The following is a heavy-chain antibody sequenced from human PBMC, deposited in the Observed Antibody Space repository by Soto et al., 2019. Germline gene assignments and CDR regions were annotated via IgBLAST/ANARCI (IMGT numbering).Heavy chain of an antibody. Sequence: KASETLSLTCTVSGGSISSGGYYWSWIRQHPGKGLEWIGYIYYSGSTYYNPSLKSRVTISVDTSKNQFSLKLSSVTAADTAVYYCARSGVIGRWLQSLDAFDIWGQGTMVTVSS. CDR1: GGSISSGGYY. CDR2: IYYSGST. V-gene: IGHV4-31*03. J-gene: IGHJ3*02. CDR3: ARSGVIGRWLQSLDAFDI. D-gene: IGHD3-16*02.